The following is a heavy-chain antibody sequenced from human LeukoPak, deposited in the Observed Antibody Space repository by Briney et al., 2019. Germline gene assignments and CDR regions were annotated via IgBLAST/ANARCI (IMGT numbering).Heavy chain of an antibody. D-gene: IGHD2-15*01. CDR2: IIPILGIA. Sequence: SVKVSCKASGGTFSSYAISWVRQAPGQGLEWMGRIIPILGIANYAQKFQGRVTITADKSTSTAYMELSSLRSEDTAVYHCASGDCSGGSCYSGHNWFDPWGQGTLVTVSS. J-gene: IGHJ5*02. V-gene: IGHV1-69*04. CDR1: GGTFSSYA. CDR3: ASGDCSGGSCYSGHNWFDP.